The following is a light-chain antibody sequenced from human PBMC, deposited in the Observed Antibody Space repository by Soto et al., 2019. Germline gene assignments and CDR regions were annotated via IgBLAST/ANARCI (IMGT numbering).Light chain of an antibody. Sequence: HSALTQPASVSGSPGQSITISCTGSSSDIGDYNYVSWFQQHPGTAPKLIIFEVSNRPSGISDRFSGSKSGNTASLTISGLQAEDEADYYCNSYTSVTTPHLVFGGGTKVTVL. V-gene: IGLV2-14*01. J-gene: IGLJ2*01. CDR3: NSYTSVTTPHLV. CDR2: EVS. CDR1: SSDIGDYNY.